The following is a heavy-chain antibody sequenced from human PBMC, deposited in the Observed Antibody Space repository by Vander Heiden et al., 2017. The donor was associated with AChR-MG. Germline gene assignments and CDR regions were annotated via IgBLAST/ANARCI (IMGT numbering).Heavy chain of an antibody. CDR1: GFTVSSDG. CDR3: AKDQVGGWYYYYYGMDV. CDR2: ISYDGSNK. J-gene: IGHJ6*02. V-gene: IGHV3-30*18. Sequence: QVQLVESGGGVVQPGRSLRLPCAASGFTVSSDGMHWVRQAPGKGLEWVAVISYDGSNKYYADSVKGRFTISRDNSKNTLYLQMNSLRAEDTAVYYCAKDQVGGWYYYYYGMDVWGQGTTVTVSS. D-gene: IGHD6-19*01.